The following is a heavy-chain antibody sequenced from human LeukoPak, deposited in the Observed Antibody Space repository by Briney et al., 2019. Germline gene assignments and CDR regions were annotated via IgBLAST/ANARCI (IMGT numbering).Heavy chain of an antibody. CDR1: GYTFTSYG. CDR2: ISAYNGNT. Sequence: EASVKVSCKASGYTFTSYGISWVRQAPGQGLEWMGWISAYNGNTNYAQKLQGRVTMTTDTSTSTAYMELSRLRSDDTAVYYCARGMKWELHSYFDYWGQGALVTVSS. CDR3: ARGMKWELHSYFDY. V-gene: IGHV1-18*01. D-gene: IGHD1-26*01. J-gene: IGHJ4*02.